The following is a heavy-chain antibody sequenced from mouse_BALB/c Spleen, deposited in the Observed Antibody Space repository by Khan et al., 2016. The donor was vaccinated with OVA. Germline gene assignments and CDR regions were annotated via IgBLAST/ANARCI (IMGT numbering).Heavy chain of an antibody. CDR2: ILAGGST. J-gene: IGHJ3*01. Sequence: QVQLKQSGPGLVAPSQSLSITCTVSGFSLTSYGVHWVRQPPGKGLEWLGIILAGGSTNYNSALMSRLSISKDNSKSQDFLKLYSLQTDDTAMSYCDRCTRATTYWGQGTLVTVSA. D-gene: IGHD1-2*01. V-gene: IGHV2-9*02. CDR1: GFSLTSYG. CDR3: DRCTRATTY.